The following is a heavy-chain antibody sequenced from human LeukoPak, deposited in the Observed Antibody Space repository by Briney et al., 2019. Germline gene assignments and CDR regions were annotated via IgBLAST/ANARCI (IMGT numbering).Heavy chain of an antibody. D-gene: IGHD5-24*01. J-gene: IGHJ4*02. CDR1: GGTFSSYA. V-gene: IGHV1-69*04. CDR3: ARSEMATIEDFDY. CDR2: IIPILGIA. Sequence: SVKVSCKASGGTFSSYAISWVRQAPGQGLEWMGRIIPILGIANYAQKFQGRVTITADKSTSTAYMELSSLRSEDTAVYYCARSEMATIEDFDYWGQGTLVTVSS.